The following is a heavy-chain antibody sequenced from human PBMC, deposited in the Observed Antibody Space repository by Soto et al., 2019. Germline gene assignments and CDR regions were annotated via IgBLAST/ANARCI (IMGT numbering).Heavy chain of an antibody. D-gene: IGHD3-10*01. CDR1: GGSISSGDYY. CDR3: ARQPTAYCSGSYYNSYYYYYGMDV. CDR2: IYYSGST. V-gene: IGHV4-30-4*01. Sequence: SETLSLTCTVSGGSISSGDYYWSWIRQPPGKGLEWIGYIYYSGSTYYNPSLKSRVTISVDTSKNQFSLKLSSVTAADTAVYYCARQPTAYCSGSYYNSYYYYYGMDVWGQGTTVTVSS. J-gene: IGHJ6*02.